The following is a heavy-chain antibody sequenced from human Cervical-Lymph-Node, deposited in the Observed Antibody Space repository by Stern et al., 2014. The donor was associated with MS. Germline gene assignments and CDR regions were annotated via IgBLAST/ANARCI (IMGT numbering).Heavy chain of an antibody. V-gene: IGHV3-21*01. J-gene: IGHJ4*02. CDR2: ISSTSTYI. D-gene: IGHD6-6*01. Sequence: EVQLVESGGGLVKPGGSPRLSCAASGFTFSSYTMTWVRQAPGKGLEWVSSISSTSTYIYYADSVKGRFTISRNDTKSSLYLQLSSLRAEDTAVYYCTRDLEYSSSLPFDFWGQGTLVTVSS. CDR3: TRDLEYSSSLPFDF. CDR1: GFTFSSYT.